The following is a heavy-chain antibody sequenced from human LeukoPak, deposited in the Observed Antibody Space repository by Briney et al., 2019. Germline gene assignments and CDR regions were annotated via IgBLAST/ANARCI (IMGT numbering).Heavy chain of an antibody. J-gene: IGHJ1*01. Sequence: PGGSLKLSCAASGFTFSDYYMSWIRQAPGKGLEWVSYISSSGSTIYYADSVKGRFTISRDNAKNSLYLQMNSLRAEDTAVYYCARYARGIAVAGQASQYFQHWGQGTLVTVSS. D-gene: IGHD6-19*01. CDR3: ARYARGIAVAGQASQYFQH. CDR2: ISSSGSTI. V-gene: IGHV3-11*01. CDR1: GFTFSDYY.